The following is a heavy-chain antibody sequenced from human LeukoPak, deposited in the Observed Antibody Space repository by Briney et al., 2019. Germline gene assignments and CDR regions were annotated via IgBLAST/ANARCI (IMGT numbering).Heavy chain of an antibody. Sequence: GGSLRLSCAASGFTFSSYGMHWVRQAPGKGLEWVAFIRYDGSNKYYADSVKGRFTISRDNSKNTLYLQMNSLRAEDTAVYYCARYCSGGSCYGSHDAFDIWGQGTMVTVSS. D-gene: IGHD2-15*01. V-gene: IGHV3-30*02. CDR3: ARYCSGGSCYGSHDAFDI. CDR2: IRYDGSNK. J-gene: IGHJ3*02. CDR1: GFTFSSYG.